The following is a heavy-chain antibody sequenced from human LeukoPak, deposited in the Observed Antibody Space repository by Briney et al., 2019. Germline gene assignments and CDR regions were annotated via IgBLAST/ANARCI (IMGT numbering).Heavy chain of an antibody. Sequence: GASVKVSCKASGYTFTGYYMHWVRQAPGQGLEWMGWINPNSGGTNYAQKFQGRVTMTRDTSISTAYMELSRLRSDDTAVFYCARGSFYDISTPFDYWGQGTLVTVSS. CDR2: INPNSGGT. CDR1: GYTFTGYY. J-gene: IGHJ4*02. V-gene: IGHV1-2*02. CDR3: ARGSFYDISTPFDY. D-gene: IGHD3-9*01.